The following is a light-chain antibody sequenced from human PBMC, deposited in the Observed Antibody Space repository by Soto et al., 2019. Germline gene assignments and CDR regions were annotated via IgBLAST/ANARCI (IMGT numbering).Light chain of an antibody. Sequence: QSALTQPASVSGSPGQSITISCTGTSSDVGGYNYVSWYQQHPGKAPKLMIYDVSNRPSGVSNRFSGSKSGNTASLTISGLQAEDEADYYFSSYTSISTPVVFGGGTKLTVL. CDR3: SSYTSISTPVV. J-gene: IGLJ2*01. CDR2: DVS. CDR1: SSDVGGYNY. V-gene: IGLV2-14*01.